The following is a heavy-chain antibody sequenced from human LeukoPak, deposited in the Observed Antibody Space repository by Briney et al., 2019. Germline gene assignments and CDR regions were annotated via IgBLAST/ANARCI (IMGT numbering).Heavy chain of an antibody. Sequence: KPSETLSLTCTVSGGSIGTYYWSWIRQPPGKGLEWIGYGSYSGTTNCNPSLKSRVSISVDTSKNQFSLKLTSVTAADTAVYYCARSVVVTATLRYHYGMDVWGQGTTVTVSS. V-gene: IGHV4-59*01. CDR2: GSYSGTT. J-gene: IGHJ6*02. D-gene: IGHD2-21*02. CDR3: ARSVVVTATLRYHYGMDV. CDR1: GGSIGTYY.